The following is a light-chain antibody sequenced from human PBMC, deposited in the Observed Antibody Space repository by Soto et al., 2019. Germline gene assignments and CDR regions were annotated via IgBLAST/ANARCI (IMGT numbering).Light chain of an antibody. J-gene: IGKJ4*01. CDR3: QKFNAVPT. CDR1: QAINNY. CDR2: AAS. Sequence: DIQMTQCPSSLSASVGDRVTITCRASQAINNYLAWYQQKPGKVPTLLISAASTLQSGVPSRFSGSGSGTDFTLTISSLQPEDVATYYCQKFNAVPTFGGGTKVEI. V-gene: IGKV1-27*01.